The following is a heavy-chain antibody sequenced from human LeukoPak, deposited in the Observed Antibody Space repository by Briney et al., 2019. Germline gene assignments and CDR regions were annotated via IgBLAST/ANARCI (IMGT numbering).Heavy chain of an antibody. V-gene: IGHV1-2*04. CDR3: ARSDSVVLYDYVWGTLDY. J-gene: IGHJ4*02. CDR1: GYTFTGYY. Sequence: GASVKVSCKASGYTFTGYYMHWVRQAPGQGLEWMGWINPNSGGTNYAQKFQGWVTMIRDTSISTAYMELSRLRSDDTAVYYCARSDSVVLYDYVWGTLDYWGQGTLVTVSS. CDR2: INPNSGGT. D-gene: IGHD3-16*01.